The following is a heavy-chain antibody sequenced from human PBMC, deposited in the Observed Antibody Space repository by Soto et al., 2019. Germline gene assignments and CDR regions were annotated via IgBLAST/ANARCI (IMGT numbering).Heavy chain of an antibody. V-gene: IGHV4-59*01. Sequence: SETLSLTYTVSGGSISSYYWSWIRQPPGKGLEWIGYIYYSGSTNYNPSLKSRVTISVDTSKNQFSLKLSSVTAADTAVYYCARIVVPAANGMDVWGQGTTVTVS. CDR3: ARIVVPAANGMDV. CDR1: GGSISSYY. D-gene: IGHD2-2*01. J-gene: IGHJ6*02. CDR2: IYYSGST.